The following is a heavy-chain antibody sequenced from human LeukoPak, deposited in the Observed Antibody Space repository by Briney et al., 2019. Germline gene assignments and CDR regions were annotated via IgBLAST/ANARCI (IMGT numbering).Heavy chain of an antibody. V-gene: IGHV4-39*01. CDR1: GGSISSSGYF. Sequence: SETLSLTCTVSGGSISSSGYFWGCIRQPPGIGLEWIGTVYYTGSTYYNPSLKSRVTISEDTSRNQFSLKLNSVTAADTAVYYCARGSGTYYYDSGGYLNWFDPWGQGILVTVSS. CDR3: ARGSGTYYYDSGGYLNWFDP. J-gene: IGHJ5*02. CDR2: VYYTGST. D-gene: IGHD3-22*01.